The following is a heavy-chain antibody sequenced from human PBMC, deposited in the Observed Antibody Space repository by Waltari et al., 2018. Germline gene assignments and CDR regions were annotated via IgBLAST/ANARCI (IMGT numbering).Heavy chain of an antibody. Sequence: EVQLVESGGGLVQPGGSLRLSCVASGFTFSDHLMDWVRLAPGKGVEWVGRSRNKVNSYTREYAASVKDRFIISRDESENSLRLQMGSLKPEDTAVYYCAKRQWYDSSGYQYFDYWGQGTLVTVSS. J-gene: IGHJ4*02. CDR2: SRNKVNSYTR. D-gene: IGHD3-22*01. CDR1: GFTFSDHL. CDR3: AKRQWYDSSGYQYFDY. V-gene: IGHV3-72*01.